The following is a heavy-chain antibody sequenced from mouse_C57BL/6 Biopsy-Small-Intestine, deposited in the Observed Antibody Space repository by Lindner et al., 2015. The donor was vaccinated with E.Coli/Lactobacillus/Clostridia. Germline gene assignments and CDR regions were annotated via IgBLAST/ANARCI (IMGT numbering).Heavy chain of an antibody. J-gene: IGHJ2*01. Sequence: VQLQESGGGLVKPGGSLKLSCAASGFTFSDYGMHWVRQAPEKGLEWVAYISSGSSTIYYADTVKGRLTISRDNAKNTLFLQMTSLRSEDTAMYYCASRASDGYYFDYWGQGTTLTVSS. D-gene: IGHD2-3*01. CDR2: ISSGSSTI. V-gene: IGHV5-17*01. CDR3: ASRASDGYYFDY. CDR1: GFTFSDYG.